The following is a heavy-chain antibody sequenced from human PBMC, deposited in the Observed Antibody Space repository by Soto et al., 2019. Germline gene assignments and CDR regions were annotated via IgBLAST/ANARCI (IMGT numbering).Heavy chain of an antibody. D-gene: IGHD3-3*01. Sequence: PSQTLSLTCAISGDSVSSNSAAWNWIRQSPSRGLEWLGRTYYRSKWYNDYAVSVKSRITINPDTSKNQFSLQLNSVTPEDTAVYYCACSPLRFLEWLPNRSIPIFGLDVWGQGTTVTVSS. CDR2: TYYRSKWYN. J-gene: IGHJ6*02. V-gene: IGHV6-1*01. CDR1: GDSVSSNSAA. CDR3: ACSPLRFLEWLPNRSIPIFGLDV.